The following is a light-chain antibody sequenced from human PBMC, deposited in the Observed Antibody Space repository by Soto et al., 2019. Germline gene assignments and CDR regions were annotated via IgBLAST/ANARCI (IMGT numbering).Light chain of an antibody. CDR3: SSYRGASTPV. CDR1: SSDVGAYNY. Sequence: QSVLTQPASVSGSPGQSIAISCTGTSSDVGAYNYVSWYQQHPAKAPKLMIYDVTNRPSGVSDRFSGSKSGNTASLTISGLQAEDEADYYCSSYRGASTPVFGGGTKVTVL. CDR2: DVT. V-gene: IGLV2-14*01. J-gene: IGLJ2*01.